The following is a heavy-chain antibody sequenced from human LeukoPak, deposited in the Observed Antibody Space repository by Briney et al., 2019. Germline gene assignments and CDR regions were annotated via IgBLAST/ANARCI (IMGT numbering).Heavy chain of an antibody. CDR3: ASATYYYDSSGYYYHY. CDR2: IIPIFGTA. Sequence: SVKVSCESSGGTLIIDAISGGRQAPGQGREWMGGIIPIFGTANYAQRLQGRVTITTDESTSTAYMEVSSLRSEDTAVYYCASATYYYDSSGYYYHYWGQGTLVTVSS. V-gene: IGHV1-69*05. D-gene: IGHD3-22*01. J-gene: IGHJ4*02. CDR1: GGTLIIDA.